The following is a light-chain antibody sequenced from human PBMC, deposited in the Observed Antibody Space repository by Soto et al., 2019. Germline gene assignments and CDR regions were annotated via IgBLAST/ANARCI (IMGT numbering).Light chain of an antibody. CDR2: GAS. J-gene: IGKJ5*01. V-gene: IGKV3-20*01. CDR3: QQYGGSPIT. Sequence: IRLSQSAASLSLSPGESATLSCRASQSVTTRLAWYQHKPGQAPRLLMSGASSRASGVPVRFSGSGSGTDFTLTISRLEPEDFALYYCQQYGGSPITFGLGRRPAIK. CDR1: QSVTTR.